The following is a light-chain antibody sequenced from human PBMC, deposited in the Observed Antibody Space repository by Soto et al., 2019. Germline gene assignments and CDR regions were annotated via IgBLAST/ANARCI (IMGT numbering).Light chain of an antibody. J-gene: IGLJ3*02. CDR3: CSYAGSSSATWV. CDR1: SSDVGTYDL. V-gene: IGLV2-23*01. CDR2: EGN. Sequence: QSALTQPASVSGSPGQSITISCTGTSSDVGTYDLVSWYQQHPGKAPKLMIYEGNNRPSGVSNRFSGSKSGNTVSLTISGLQAEDEADYYCCSYAGSSSATWVFGGGTKLTVL.